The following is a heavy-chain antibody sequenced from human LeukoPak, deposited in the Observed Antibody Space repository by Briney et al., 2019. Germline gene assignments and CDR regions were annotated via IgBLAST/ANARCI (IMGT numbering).Heavy chain of an antibody. CDR3: ARGYCSSTSCHQPYYYYGMDV. Sequence: ASVKVSCKASGYTFTSYYMHWVRQAPGQGLEWMGIINPGGGSTSYAQKFQGRVTMTRDTSTSTVYMELSRLRSDDTAVYYCARGYCSSTSCHQPYYYYGMDVWGQGTTVTVSS. D-gene: IGHD2-2*01. CDR2: INPGGGST. V-gene: IGHV1-46*01. J-gene: IGHJ6*02. CDR1: GYTFTSYY.